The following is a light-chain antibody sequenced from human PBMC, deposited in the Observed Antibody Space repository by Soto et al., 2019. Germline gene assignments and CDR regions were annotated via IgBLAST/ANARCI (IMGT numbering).Light chain of an antibody. CDR3: QQYYSTPPT. J-gene: IGKJ4*01. V-gene: IGKV4-1*01. CDR2: WAS. Sequence: DIVMTQSPDSLAVSLGERATINCKSSQSVLYSSNNKNYLAWYQQKPGQPPKLLLYWASTRESGVPDRFSGSGSGPDFTLTISSLQAEDVAVYYCQQYYSTPPTFGGGTKVEIK. CDR1: QSVLYSSNNKNY.